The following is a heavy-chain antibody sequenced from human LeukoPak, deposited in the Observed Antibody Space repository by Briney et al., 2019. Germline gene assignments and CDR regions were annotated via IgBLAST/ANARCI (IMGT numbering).Heavy chain of an antibody. J-gene: IGHJ4*02. V-gene: IGHV1-2*05. D-gene: IGHD6-19*01. CDR2: INPNSGGT. Sequence: ASVKVSCKASGYTFTGFYMHWVRQAPGQGLELMGRINPNSGGTNYAQKFQGRVTMTRDTSISTAYMELRRLRSHGKVVYYYAGTGIAVAGIRNDYWGQGTLVTVSS. CDR1: GYTFTGFY. CDR3: AGTGIAVAGIRNDY.